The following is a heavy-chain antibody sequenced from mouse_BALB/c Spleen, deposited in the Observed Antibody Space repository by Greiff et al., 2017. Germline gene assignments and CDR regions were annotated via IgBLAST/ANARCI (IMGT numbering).Heavy chain of an antibody. CDR2: INPSNGRT. CDR3: ASIYYYGSSYFFDY. J-gene: IGHJ2*01. V-gene: IGHV1S81*02. CDR1: GYTFTSYW. D-gene: IGHD1-1*01. Sequence: QVQLQQPGAELVKPGASVKLSCKASGYTFTSYWMHWVKQRPGQGLEWIGEINPSNGRTNYNEKFKSKATLTVDKSSSTAYMQLSSLTSEDSAVYYCASIYYYGSSYFFDYWGQGTTLTVSS.